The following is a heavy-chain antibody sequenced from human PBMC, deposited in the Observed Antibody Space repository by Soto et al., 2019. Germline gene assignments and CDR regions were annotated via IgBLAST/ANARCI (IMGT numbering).Heavy chain of an antibody. V-gene: IGHV1-69*13. CDR1: GGTFSSYA. J-gene: IGHJ5*02. D-gene: IGHD3-10*01. CDR2: IIPIFGTA. Sequence: SVKVSCKASGGTFSSYAISWVRQAPGQGLEWMGGIIPIFGTANYAQKFQGRVTITADESTSTAYMELSSLRSEDTAVYYCARDQIVGITRNWFDPGGQATLVTVAS. CDR3: ARDQIVGITRNWFDP.